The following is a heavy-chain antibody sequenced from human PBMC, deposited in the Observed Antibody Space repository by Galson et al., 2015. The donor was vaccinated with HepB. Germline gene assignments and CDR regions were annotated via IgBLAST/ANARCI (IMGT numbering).Heavy chain of an antibody. V-gene: IGHV3-23*01. CDR3: AKDSRDYDFWSGYYTDS. D-gene: IGHD3-3*01. Sequence: SLRLSCAASGFIFSSFAMSWVRQAPGKGLEWVSNISGSGSGGTAYYADSMKGRFTVSRDNSNNTLYLQVNSLRAEDTAVYYCAKDSRDYDFWSGYYTDSWGQGTLVTVSS. CDR1: GFIFSSFA. J-gene: IGHJ4*02. CDR2: ISGSGSGGTA.